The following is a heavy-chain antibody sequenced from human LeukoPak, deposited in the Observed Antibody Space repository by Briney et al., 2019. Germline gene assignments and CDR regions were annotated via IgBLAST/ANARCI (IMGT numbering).Heavy chain of an antibody. CDR3: ARDPTQGYCSGGSCWSHLDV. J-gene: IGHJ6*04. CDR1: GYSISSGYY. V-gene: IGHV4-38-2*02. CDR2: IYTSGST. D-gene: IGHD2-15*01. Sequence: SETLSLTCAVSGYSISSGYYWGWIRQPPGKGLEWIGRIYTSGSTNYNPSLKSRVTMSVDTSKNQFSLKLSSVTAADTAVYYCARDPTQGYCSGGSCWSHLDVWGKGTTVTVSS.